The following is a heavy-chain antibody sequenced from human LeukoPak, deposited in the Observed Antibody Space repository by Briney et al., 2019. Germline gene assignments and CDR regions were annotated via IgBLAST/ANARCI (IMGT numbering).Heavy chain of an antibody. D-gene: IGHD4/OR15-4a*01. Sequence: GGSLRLSCAASGFTFSNYAMTWVRQAPGKGLELVSVISASGRNRDYAGSVEGRFTITRDNAENTLSLLMNSLRAEDTAVYFCARDDYSDSPTYYNGMDVWGQGTAVTVSS. CDR2: ISASGRNR. V-gene: IGHV3-23*01. CDR3: ARDDYSDSPTYYNGMDV. J-gene: IGHJ6*02. CDR1: GFTFSNYA.